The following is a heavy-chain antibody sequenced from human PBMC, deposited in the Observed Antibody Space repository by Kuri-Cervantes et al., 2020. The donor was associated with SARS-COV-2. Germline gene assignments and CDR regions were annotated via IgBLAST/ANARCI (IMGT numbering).Heavy chain of an antibody. CDR2: IIPIFGTA. V-gene: IGHV1-69*13. CDR3: ARAGVAGYSSGWNPYYYYGMDV. Sequence: SVKVPCKASGGTLSSYAISWVRQAPGQGLEWMGGIIPIFGTANYAQKFQGRVTITADESTSTAYMELSSLRSEDTAVYYCARAGVAGYSSGWNPYYYYGMDVWGQGTTVTVSS. J-gene: IGHJ6*02. D-gene: IGHD6-19*01. CDR1: GGTLSSYA.